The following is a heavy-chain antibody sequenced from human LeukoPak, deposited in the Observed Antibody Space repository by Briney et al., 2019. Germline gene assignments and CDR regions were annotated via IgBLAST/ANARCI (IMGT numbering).Heavy chain of an antibody. CDR3: ARVNGEIDY. CDR1: GYSISSDYY. D-gene: IGHD3-10*01. CDR2: IYYSGST. V-gene: IGHV4-38-2*02. J-gene: IGHJ4*02. Sequence: SETLSLTCTVSGYSISSDYYWGWIRQPPGKGLEWIGSIYYSGSTYYNPSLKSRVTISVDTSKNQFSLKLSSVTAADTAVYYCARVNGEIDYWGQGTLVTVSS.